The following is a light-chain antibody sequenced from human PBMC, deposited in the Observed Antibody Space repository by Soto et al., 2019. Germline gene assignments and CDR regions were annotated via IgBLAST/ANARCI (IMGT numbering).Light chain of an antibody. Sequence: EIVMKQSPATLSVSPGERATLSCRASQSVSSNLAWYQQKPGKAPRILIYGASTRATGIPERFSGSGSRTEFTLIISSMQSEDFAVYYCQPYNNWPPWTFGQGTKLEIK. CDR3: QPYNNWPPWT. J-gene: IGKJ2*02. V-gene: IGKV3-15*01. CDR2: GAS. CDR1: QSVSSN.